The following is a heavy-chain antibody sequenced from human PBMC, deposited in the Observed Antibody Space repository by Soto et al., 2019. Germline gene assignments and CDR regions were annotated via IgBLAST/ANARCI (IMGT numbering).Heavy chain of an antibody. CDR3: AVPPTGYDAFDI. CDR1: GGTFSSYA. D-gene: IGHD1-1*01. J-gene: IGHJ3*02. CDR2: IIPIFGTA. Sequence: SVKVSFKASGGTFSSYAISWVRQAPGQGLEWMGGIIPIFGTANYAQKFQGRVTITADESTSTAYMELSSLRSEDTAVYYCAVPPTGYDAFDIWGQGTMVTV. V-gene: IGHV1-69*13.